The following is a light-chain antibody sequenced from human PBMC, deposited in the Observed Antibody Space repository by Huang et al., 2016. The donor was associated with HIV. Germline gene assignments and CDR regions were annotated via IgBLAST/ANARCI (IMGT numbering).Light chain of an antibody. J-gene: IGKJ1*01. CDR1: QSVSSY. V-gene: IGKV3-11*01. CDR3: QQRSNWPRGT. Sequence: EIVLTQSPATLSLSPGERATLSCRASQSVSSYLAWYQQKPGQAPRPLIYDASTRATGIPARFSGSGSGTDFTLTISSLEPEDFAVYYCQQRSNWPRGTFGQGTKVEIK. CDR2: DAS.